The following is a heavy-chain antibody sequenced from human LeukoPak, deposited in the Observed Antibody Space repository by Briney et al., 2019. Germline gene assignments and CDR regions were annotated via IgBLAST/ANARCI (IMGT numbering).Heavy chain of an antibody. Sequence: GGSLRLSCAASGFTFSSYAMSWVRQAPGKGLEWVSAISGSGGSTYYADSVKGRFTISRDNSKNTLYLQMNSLRAEDTAVYYCAKGPSRGRYYYGSGSLGDYWGQGTQVTVSS. CDR2: ISGSGGST. CDR1: GFTFSSYA. D-gene: IGHD3-10*01. CDR3: AKGPSRGRYYYGSGSLGDY. J-gene: IGHJ4*02. V-gene: IGHV3-23*01.